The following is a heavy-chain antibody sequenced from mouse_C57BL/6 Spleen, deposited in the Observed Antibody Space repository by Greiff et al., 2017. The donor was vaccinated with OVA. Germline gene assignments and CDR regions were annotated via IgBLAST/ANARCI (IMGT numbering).Heavy chain of an antibody. V-gene: IGHV1-54*01. CDR2: INPGSGGT. CDR3: ARRKHAMDY. CDR1: GYAFTNYL. Sequence: VQLQQSGAELVRPGTSVKVSCKASGYAFTNYLIEWVKQRPGQGLEWIGVINPGSGGTNYNEKFKGKATLTADKSSSTAYMQLSSLTSEDSAVYFCARRKHAMDYWGQGTSVTVSS. J-gene: IGHJ4*01.